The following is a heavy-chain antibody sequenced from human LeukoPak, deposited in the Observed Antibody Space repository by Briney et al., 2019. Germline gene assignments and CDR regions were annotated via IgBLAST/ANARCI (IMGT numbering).Heavy chain of an antibody. CDR1: GFPFNNYW. CDR2: INTDGRTT. Sequence: GGSLRLSCAASGFPFNNYWMHWARQAPGKGLVWVSSINTDGRTTRYAASVQGRFTISRDNAKNTLYLQMNSLRDDDTAVYYCARAGASGWYAAGWIDPWGQGTLVTVSS. J-gene: IGHJ5*02. V-gene: IGHV3-74*01. CDR3: ARAGASGWYAAGWIDP. D-gene: IGHD6-19*01.